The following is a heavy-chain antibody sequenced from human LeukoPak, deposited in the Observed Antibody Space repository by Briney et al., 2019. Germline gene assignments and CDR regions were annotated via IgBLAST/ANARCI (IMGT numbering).Heavy chain of an antibody. CDR2: INSDGSRT. V-gene: IGHV3-74*01. Sequence: AGGSLRLSCAASAFTFSSYWMHWVRQAPGKGLVWVSRINSDGSRTSYADSVKGRFTISRDNAKNTLYLQMNSLRVEDTAVYYCAREGPPDAFDIWGQGTMVTVSS. CDR1: AFTFSSYW. J-gene: IGHJ3*02. CDR3: AREGPPDAFDI.